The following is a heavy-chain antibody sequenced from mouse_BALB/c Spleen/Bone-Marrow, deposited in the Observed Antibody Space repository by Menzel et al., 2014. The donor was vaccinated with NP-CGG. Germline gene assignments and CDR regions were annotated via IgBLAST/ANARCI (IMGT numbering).Heavy chain of an antibody. V-gene: IGHV3-2*02. CDR3: AREGLPTVVDYFDY. CDR1: GYSITSDYA. D-gene: IGHD1-1*01. CDR2: ISYSGST. Sequence: EVQLVESGPGLVKPSQSLSLTCTVTGYSITSDYAWNWIRQFPGNKLEWMGYISYSGSTSYNPSLKSRISITRDTSKNQFFLHSNSVSIQDTATYYCAREGLPTVVDYFDYWGQGTTLTVSS. J-gene: IGHJ2*01.